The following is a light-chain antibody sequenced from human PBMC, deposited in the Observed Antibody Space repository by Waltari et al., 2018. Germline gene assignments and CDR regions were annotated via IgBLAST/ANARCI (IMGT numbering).Light chain of an antibody. CDR2: EVS. Sequence: QSALTQPASVSGSPGQSITISCTGSSSDIGAYNFVSWYQQHPGKAPKLLIYEVSSRPSGVSHRFSGSKSGNTASLTISGLQTEDETDYYCSSYTNSNTYVFGGGTKLTVL. J-gene: IGLJ3*02. CDR1: SSDIGAYNF. CDR3: SSYTNSNTYV. V-gene: IGLV2-14*01.